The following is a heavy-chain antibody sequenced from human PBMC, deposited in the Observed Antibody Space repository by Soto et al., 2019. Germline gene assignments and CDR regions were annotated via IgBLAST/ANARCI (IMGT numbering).Heavy chain of an antibody. Sequence: AAVKVSCKASGYTFTSYYMHWLRQAPGQGLEWMGIINPSGGSTSYAQKFQGRVTMTRDTSTSTVYMELSSLRSEDTAVYYCARGPDYYDSSGYLDYWGQGTLVTVSS. CDR2: INPSGGST. V-gene: IGHV1-46*01. D-gene: IGHD3-22*01. J-gene: IGHJ4*02. CDR3: ARGPDYYDSSGYLDY. CDR1: GYTFTSYY.